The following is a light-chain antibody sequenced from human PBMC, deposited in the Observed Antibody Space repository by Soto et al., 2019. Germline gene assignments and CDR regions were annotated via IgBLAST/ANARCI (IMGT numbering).Light chain of an antibody. CDR2: GVT. Sequence: QSALTQPPSASGSPGQSVTFSCTGTSSDVGRYNYVSWYQQHPGKAPKLLIYGVTQRPSGVPDRFSGSKSGNTASLTVSGLQDEDEGYYYCSSYAGSNIYVFGNGTKLTVL. CDR3: SSYAGSNIYV. J-gene: IGLJ1*01. V-gene: IGLV2-8*01. CDR1: SSDVGRYNY.